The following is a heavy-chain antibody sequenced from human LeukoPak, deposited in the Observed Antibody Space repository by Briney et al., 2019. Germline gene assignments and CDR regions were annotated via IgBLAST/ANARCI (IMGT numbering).Heavy chain of an antibody. D-gene: IGHD5-18*01. Sequence: GGSLRLSCAASGFAFSSYWMSWVRQAPGKGLEWVANIKPDGSEKYYVDSVKGRFTISRDNAKNSLYLQMNSLRAEDTAVYYCAGDSYGYGLRFDYWGQGTLVTVSS. J-gene: IGHJ4*02. V-gene: IGHV3-7*01. CDR1: GFAFSSYW. CDR3: AGDSYGYGLRFDY. CDR2: IKPDGSEK.